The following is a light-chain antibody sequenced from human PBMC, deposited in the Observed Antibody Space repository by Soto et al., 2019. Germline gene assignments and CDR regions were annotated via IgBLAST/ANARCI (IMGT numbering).Light chain of an antibody. J-gene: IGKJ5*01. CDR3: QQRSNWPRIT. V-gene: IGKV3D-20*02. Sequence: EIVLTQSPGTLSLSPGERATLSCRASQSVSSSYFAWYQQKPGQAPRLLIYAASSRATGIPDRFSGSGSGTDFTLTISSLEPEDFAVYYCQQRSNWPRITFGQGTRLEI. CDR2: AAS. CDR1: QSVSSSY.